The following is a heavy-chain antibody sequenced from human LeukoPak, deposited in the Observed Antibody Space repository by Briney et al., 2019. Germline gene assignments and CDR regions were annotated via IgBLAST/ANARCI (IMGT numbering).Heavy chain of an antibody. Sequence: RPGGSLRLSCAASGFTFSSYGMHWVRQAPGKGLEWVAVIWYDGSNKYYADSVKGRFTISRDNSKNTLYLQVNSLRAEDTAVYYCARDLYSGYDSDDYWGQGTLVTVSS. CDR3: ARDLYSGYDSDDY. J-gene: IGHJ4*02. CDR1: GFTFSSYG. V-gene: IGHV3-33*01. D-gene: IGHD5-12*01. CDR2: IWYDGSNK.